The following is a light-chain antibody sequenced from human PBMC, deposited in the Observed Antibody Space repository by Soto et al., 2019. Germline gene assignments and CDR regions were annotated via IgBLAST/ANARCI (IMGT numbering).Light chain of an antibody. CDR1: QSISSW. CDR2: DAS. CDR3: QQYNSYS. Sequence: DIQMTHSPSTLSATALARVPIICRASQSISSWLAWYQHKPGKAPKLLIYDASNLDSGVPSRFSGGGSGTEFSLTISNLQPDDSATYYCQQYNSYSFGQGTKVDIK. J-gene: IGKJ1*01. V-gene: IGKV1-5*02.